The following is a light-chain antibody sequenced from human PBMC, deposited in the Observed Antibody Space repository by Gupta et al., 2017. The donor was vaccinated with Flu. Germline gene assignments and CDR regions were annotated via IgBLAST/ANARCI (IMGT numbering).Light chain of an antibody. CDR3: VLSDSGAWV. V-gene: IGLV7-46*01. CDR2: DAS. Sequence: AEVTPEPPLTVSPEGTVTLTCGSSTGAVTSGHYPYWFQQKPGQAHRKLIYDASNKHSRTPALFSGSLIGGKAARTLAGAQHEDEAEYYCVLSDSGAWVFGGGTKLTVL. CDR1: TGAVTSGHY. J-gene: IGLJ3*02.